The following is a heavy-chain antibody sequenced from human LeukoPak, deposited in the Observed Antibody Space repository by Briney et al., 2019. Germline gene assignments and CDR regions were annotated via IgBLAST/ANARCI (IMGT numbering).Heavy chain of an antibody. CDR1: GFTFKNYA. J-gene: IGHJ4*02. V-gene: IGHV3-23*01. CDR2: ISGGGGYT. D-gene: IGHD3-16*01. Sequence: GGSLRLSCEASGFTFKNYAMSWVRQAPGKGLEWVSGISGGGGYTYYADSVKGRFTISRDNSKNTLYLEMNRLRVEDTAVYYCAKGGGSYEYYFDYWGQGTLVTVSS. CDR3: AKGGGSYEYYFDY.